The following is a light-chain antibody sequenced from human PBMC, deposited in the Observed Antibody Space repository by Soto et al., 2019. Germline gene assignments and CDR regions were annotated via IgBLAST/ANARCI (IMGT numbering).Light chain of an antibody. V-gene: IGKV1-5*03. J-gene: IGKJ2*01. CDR1: HSINSW. CDR3: QHYNTFPYT. Sequence: DTQMTQSPSTLSASVGDRVTITCRASHSINSWLAWYQQKPGKAPNLLIHRASTFKSGVPSRFSGSGSGTEFTLTITSLQPDDFATYYCQHYNTFPYTFGQGTKLEF. CDR2: RAS.